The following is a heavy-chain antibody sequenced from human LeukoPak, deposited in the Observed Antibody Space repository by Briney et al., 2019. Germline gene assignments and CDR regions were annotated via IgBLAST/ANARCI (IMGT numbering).Heavy chain of an antibody. V-gene: IGHV4-39*01. Sequence: KTSETLSLTCTVSGGSTSSSSYYWGWIRQPPGKGLEWIGSIYYSGSTYYNPSLKSRVTISIDTPKNQFSLKLSSVTAADTAMYYCASQMGVLSVLDYWGQGTLVTVSS. CDR2: IYYSGST. D-gene: IGHD3-10*01. CDR3: ASQMGVLSVLDY. CDR1: GGSTSSSSYY. J-gene: IGHJ4*02.